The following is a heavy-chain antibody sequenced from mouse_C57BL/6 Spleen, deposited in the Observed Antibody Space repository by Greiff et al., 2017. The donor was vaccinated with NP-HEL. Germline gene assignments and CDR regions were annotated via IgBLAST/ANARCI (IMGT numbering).Heavy chain of an antibody. J-gene: IGHJ2*01. CDR2: IDPETGGT. CDR3: TRSGSSSFDY. D-gene: IGHD1-1*01. V-gene: IGHV1-15*01. CDR1: GYTFTDYE. Sequence: VKLQESGAELVRPGASVTLSCKASGYTFTDYEMHWVKQTPVHGLEWIGAIDPETGGTAYNQKFKGKAILTADKSSSTAYMELRSLTSEDSAVYYCTRSGSSSFDYWGQGTTLTVSS.